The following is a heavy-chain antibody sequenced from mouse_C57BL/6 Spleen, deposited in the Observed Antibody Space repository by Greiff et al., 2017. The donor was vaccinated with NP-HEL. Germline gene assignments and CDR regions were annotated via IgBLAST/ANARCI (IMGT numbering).Heavy chain of an antibody. CDR1: GFSLTSYC. V-gene: IGHV2-3*01. CDR2: ILGDGST. D-gene: IGHD1-1*01. J-gene: IGHJ3*01. CDR3: AKGCDYYGSWFAY. Sequence: VKLVESGPGLVAPSQSLSITCTVSGFSLTSYCVSWVRQPPGKGLEWLGVILGDGSTNYHSAPISRPSISKDDSKSQVFLKLISLQTEDTATYYCAKGCDYYGSWFAYWGQGTLVTVSA.